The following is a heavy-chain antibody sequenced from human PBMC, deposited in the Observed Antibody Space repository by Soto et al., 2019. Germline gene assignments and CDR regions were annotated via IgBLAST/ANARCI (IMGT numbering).Heavy chain of an antibody. CDR3: ARSSDDYGDSQNYYMDV. CDR2: IYYSGST. CDR1: GVSISSGGYY. D-gene: IGHD4-17*01. Sequence: SETLSLTCTVSGVSISSGGYYWSWIRQHPGKGLEWIGYIYYSGSTYYNPSLKSRVTISVDTSKNQFSLKLSSVTAADTAVYYCARSSDDYGDSQNYYMDVWGKGTTVTVSS. J-gene: IGHJ6*03. V-gene: IGHV4-31*03.